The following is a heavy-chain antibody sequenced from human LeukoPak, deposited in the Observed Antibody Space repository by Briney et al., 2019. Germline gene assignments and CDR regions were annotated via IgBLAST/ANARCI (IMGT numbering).Heavy chain of an antibody. Sequence: GALRLSCAASGFTFSSYAMSWVRQAPGKGLEWVSAISGSGGSTYYADSVKGRFTISRDNSKNTLYLQMNSLRAEDTAVYYCARDRGGYCSGGSCYSEGFDPWGQGTLVTVSS. CDR3: ARDRGGYCSGGSCYSEGFDP. J-gene: IGHJ5*02. CDR1: GFTFSSYA. CDR2: ISGSGGST. V-gene: IGHV3-23*01. D-gene: IGHD2-15*01.